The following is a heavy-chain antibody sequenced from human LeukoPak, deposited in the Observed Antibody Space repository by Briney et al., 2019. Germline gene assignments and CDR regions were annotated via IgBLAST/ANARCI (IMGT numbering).Heavy chain of an antibody. D-gene: IGHD6-19*01. CDR2: ISYDGSNK. CDR1: GFIFSSYA. Sequence: GRSLRLSCAASGFIFSSYAMHWVRQAPGKGLKWVTLISYDGSNKYYADSVKGRFTISRDNSKNTLYLQMNSLRAEDTAVYYCASLGPGIAVAPDYWGQGTLVTVSS. J-gene: IGHJ4*02. V-gene: IGHV3-30*04. CDR3: ASLGPGIAVAPDY.